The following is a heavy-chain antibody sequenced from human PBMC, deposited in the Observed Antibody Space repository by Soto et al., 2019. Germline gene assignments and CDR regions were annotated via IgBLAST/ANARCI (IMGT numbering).Heavy chain of an antibody. D-gene: IGHD4-17*01. CDR1: GDSLSNYY. V-gene: IGHV4-4*07. CDR2: IYTTRIP. Sequence: PSETLSLTCTGSGDSLSNYYWNWSRQPAGKGLEWIGRIYTTRIPNYNPSLKSRVTMSVDTSKNQFSLKLNLTSVTAADTAVYYCARSPAYGDYANLDTWGQGTLVTVSS. CDR3: ARSPAYGDYANLDT. J-gene: IGHJ5*02.